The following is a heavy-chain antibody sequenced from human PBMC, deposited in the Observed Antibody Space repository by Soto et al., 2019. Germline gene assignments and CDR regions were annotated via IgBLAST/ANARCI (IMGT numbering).Heavy chain of an antibody. V-gene: IGHV4-34*01. Sequence: PSETLSLTCAVYGGSFSGYYWSWIRQPPGKGLEWIGEINHSGSTHYNPSLKSRVTISVDTSKNQFSLKLSSVTAADTAVYYCARVLPYDFWSGPRWFDPWGQGTLVTVSS. CDR3: ARVLPYDFWSGPRWFDP. D-gene: IGHD3-3*01. CDR1: GGSFSGYY. J-gene: IGHJ5*02. CDR2: INHSGST.